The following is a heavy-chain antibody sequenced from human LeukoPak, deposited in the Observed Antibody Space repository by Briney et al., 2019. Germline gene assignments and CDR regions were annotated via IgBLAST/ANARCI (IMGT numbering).Heavy chain of an antibody. Sequence: GASVKVSCKASGYTFTSYGISWVRQAPGQGLEWMGWINTNTGNPTYAQGFTGRFVFSLDTSVSTAYLQISSLKAEDTAVYYCARLFTMVRGVIIVNWFDPWGQGTLVTVSS. CDR3: ARLFTMVRGVIIVNWFDP. CDR1: GYTFTSYG. D-gene: IGHD3-10*01. J-gene: IGHJ5*02. V-gene: IGHV7-4-1*02. CDR2: INTNTGNP.